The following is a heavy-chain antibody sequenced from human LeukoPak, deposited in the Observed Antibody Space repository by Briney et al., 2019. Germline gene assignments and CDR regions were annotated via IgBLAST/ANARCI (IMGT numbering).Heavy chain of an antibody. CDR1: GGSDTSDPYY. CDR2: ISYSGST. V-gene: IGHV4-61*01. Sequence: SETLSLICTVSGGSDTSDPYYWSWIRQPPGKGLGWLAYISYSGSTSYNPSLYSRVTISVDTSKNQFSLILRSVTAADTAVYYCASVAELGIDYWGQGTLVTVSS. J-gene: IGHJ4*02. CDR3: ASVAELGIDY. D-gene: IGHD6-13*01.